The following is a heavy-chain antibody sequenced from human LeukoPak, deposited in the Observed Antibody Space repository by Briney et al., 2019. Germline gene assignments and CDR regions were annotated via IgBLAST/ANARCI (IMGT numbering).Heavy chain of an antibody. CDR1: GGSISSYY. V-gene: IGHV4-59*01. CDR3: ARTYCSSTSCFEAY. CDR2: MYYSGST. J-gene: IGHJ4*02. D-gene: IGHD2-2*01. Sequence: SETLSLTCTVSGGSISSYYWSWIRQPPGKGLEWIGYMYYSGSTKYNPSPKSRVTISVHTSKNQFSLKLSSVTAADTAVYYCARTYCSSTSCFEAYWGEGDLVTVSS.